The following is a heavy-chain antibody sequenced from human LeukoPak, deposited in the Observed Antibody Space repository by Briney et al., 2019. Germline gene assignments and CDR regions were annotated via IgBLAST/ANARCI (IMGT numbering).Heavy chain of an antibody. D-gene: IGHD6-19*01. V-gene: IGHV3-30*02. CDR3: ARILDSAWGELGY. J-gene: IGHJ4*02. Sequence: GGSLRLSCAASGFTFSSYGMHWVRQAPGKGLEWVAFIRYDGSNKYYADSVKGRFTISRDNSKNTLYLQMNSLRVEDTAVYYCARILDSAWGELGYWGQGTLVTVSS. CDR2: IRYDGSNK. CDR1: GFTFSSYG.